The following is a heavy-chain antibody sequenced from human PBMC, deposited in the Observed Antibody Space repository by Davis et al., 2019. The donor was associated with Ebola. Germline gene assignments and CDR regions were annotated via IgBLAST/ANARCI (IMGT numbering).Heavy chain of an antibody. CDR3: ARGIAVAGTRAFFDY. V-gene: IGHV3-11*06. Sequence: PGGSLRLSCAASGFTFSDYYMSWIRQAPGKGLEWVSYISSSSSYTNYADSVKGRFTISRDNAKNSLYLQMNSLRAEDTAVYYCARGIAVAGTRAFFDYRGQGTLVTVSS. CDR2: ISSSSSYT. J-gene: IGHJ4*02. D-gene: IGHD6-19*01. CDR1: GFTFSDYY.